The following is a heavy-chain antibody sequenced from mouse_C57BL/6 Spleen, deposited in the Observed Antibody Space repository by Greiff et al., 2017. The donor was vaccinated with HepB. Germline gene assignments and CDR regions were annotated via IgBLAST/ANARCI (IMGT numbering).Heavy chain of an antibody. D-gene: IGHD2-4*01. CDR2: IDPETGGT. CDR3: TRGIRENDFYFDY. J-gene: IGHJ2*01. Sequence: QVQLKQSGAELVRPGASVTLSCKASGYTFTDYEMHWVKQTPVHGLEWIGAIDPETGGTAYNQKFKGKAILTADKSSSTAYMELRSLTSEDSAVYYCTRGIRENDFYFDYWGQGTTLTVSS. CDR1: GYTFTDYE. V-gene: IGHV1-15*01.